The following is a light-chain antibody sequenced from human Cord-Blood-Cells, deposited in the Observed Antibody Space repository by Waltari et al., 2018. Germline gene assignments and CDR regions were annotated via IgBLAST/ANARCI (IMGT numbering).Light chain of an antibody. V-gene: IGKV1-16*02. CDR3: QQYNSYPYT. CDR2: AAS. CDR1: HSISNY. J-gene: IGKJ2*01. Sequence: DIQMTQSPSSLSASVGDRVTITCRASHSISNYLAWLQQKPGIAPKSLIYAASSLQRGVPSNCSGSGSGTYIPLTISILHPEDVATYYCQQYNSYPYTFGQGTKLEIK.